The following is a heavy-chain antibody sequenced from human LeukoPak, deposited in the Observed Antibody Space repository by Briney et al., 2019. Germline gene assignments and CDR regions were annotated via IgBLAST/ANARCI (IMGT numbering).Heavy chain of an antibody. Sequence: VESLKISCKSSGNSFTSYWIGWVLQTPGKGLGWMNIIYPSDADTRYRPSFRAQVTISGAKSISTLSLQLGALRPSDTLKYYGERLGRVRGWFAPWGQRTLVTASS. D-gene: IGHD3-16*01. V-gene: IGHV5-51*01. J-gene: IGHJ5*02. CDR2: IYPSDADT. CDR1: GNSFTSYW. CDR3: ERLGRVRGWFAP.